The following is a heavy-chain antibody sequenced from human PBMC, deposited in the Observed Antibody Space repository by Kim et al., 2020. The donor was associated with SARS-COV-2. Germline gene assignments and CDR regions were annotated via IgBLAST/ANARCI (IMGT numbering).Heavy chain of an antibody. V-gene: IGHV1-3*01. CDR2: ISAGNGIT. D-gene: IGHD2-2*02. CDR1: GYTFTTYA. CDR3: ARGFVPPIVVVPAAIQGY. J-gene: IGHJ4*02. Sequence: ASVKVSCKASGYTFTTYAIHWVRQAPGQRPEWMGWISAGNGITKYSQNFQGRVTMTRDTSASTAYMELSSLRSEDTAVYYCARGFVPPIVVVPAAIQGYWGQGTLVTVSS.